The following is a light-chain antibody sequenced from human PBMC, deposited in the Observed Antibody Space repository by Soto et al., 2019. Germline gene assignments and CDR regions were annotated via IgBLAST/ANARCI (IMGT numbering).Light chain of an antibody. CDR1: SSDVGGYNY. Sequence: QSVLTQPASVSGSPGQSITISCTGTSSDVGGYNYVSWYQHHPGNAPKLIIYEVSNRPSGVSNRFSGSKSANTASLTISGLQADDEADYYCASYAGNSRYVFGTGTKGTVL. CDR2: EVS. J-gene: IGLJ1*01. CDR3: ASYAGNSRYV. V-gene: IGLV2-14*01.